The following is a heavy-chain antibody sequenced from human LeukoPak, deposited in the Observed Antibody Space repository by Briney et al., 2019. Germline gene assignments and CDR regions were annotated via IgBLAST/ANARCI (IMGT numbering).Heavy chain of an antibody. CDR3: AKLGCTGTFCYANY. J-gene: IGHJ4*02. Sequence: GGSLRLSCAASGFTFSNYAMTWVRQTPGKGLEWVSVISGGGDSTDYADSMKGRFTISRDNSKNTLYLQMNSLRAEDTALYYCAKLGCTGTFCYANYWGQGTLVTVSS. V-gene: IGHV3-23*01. CDR2: ISGGGDST. D-gene: IGHD2-2*01. CDR1: GFTFSNYA.